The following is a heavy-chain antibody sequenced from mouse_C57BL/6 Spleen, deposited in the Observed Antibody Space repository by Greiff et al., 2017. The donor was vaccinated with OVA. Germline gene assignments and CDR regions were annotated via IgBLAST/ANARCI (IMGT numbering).Heavy chain of an antibody. CDR3: TFYYGMAWFAY. Sequence: VQLKQSGAELVRPGASVKLSCTASGFNIKDYYMHWVKQRPEQGLEWIGRIDTEDGDPEYAPKFQGKATMTSDTSSNTAYLPLISLTAEDTSVYYFTFYYGMAWFAYWGQGPLVTVSA. D-gene: IGHD2-1*01. CDR2: IDTEDGDP. CDR1: GFNIKDYY. J-gene: IGHJ3*01. V-gene: IGHV14-1*01.